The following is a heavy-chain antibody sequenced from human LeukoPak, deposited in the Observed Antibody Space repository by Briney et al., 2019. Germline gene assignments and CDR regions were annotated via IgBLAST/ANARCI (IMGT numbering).Heavy chain of an antibody. V-gene: IGHV4-4*08. J-gene: IGHJ6*03. D-gene: IGHD2-8*01. Sequence: ASETLSLTCTVSGGSISSYYWSWIRQPPRKGLEWIGYIYYSGSTNYNPSLKSRVTISVDTSENQFSLRLSSVTAADTAIYYCAKEQVALMVTTPNYYYMDVWGKGTTVTVSS. CDR1: GGSISSYY. CDR3: AKEQVALMVTTPNYYYMDV. CDR2: IYYSGST.